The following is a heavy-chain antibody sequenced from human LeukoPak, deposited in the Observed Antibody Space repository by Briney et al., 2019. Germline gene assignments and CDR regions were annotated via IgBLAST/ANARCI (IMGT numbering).Heavy chain of an antibody. CDR3: ATSLVLMVYAPYYYGMGV. Sequence: GGSLRLSCAASGFTFSSYWMSWVRQAPGKGLEWVANIKQGGSEKYYVDSVKGRFTISRDNAKNSLCLQMNSLRAEDTAVYYCATSLVLMVYAPYYYGMGVWGQGTTVTVSS. J-gene: IGHJ6*02. D-gene: IGHD2-8*01. V-gene: IGHV3-7*03. CDR2: IKQGGSEK. CDR1: GFTFSSYW.